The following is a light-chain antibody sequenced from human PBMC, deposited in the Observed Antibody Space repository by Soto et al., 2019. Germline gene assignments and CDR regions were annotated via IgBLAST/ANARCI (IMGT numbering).Light chain of an antibody. Sequence: QSALTQPASVSGSPGQAITISCTGTSSDIGHYDYVSWYQQHPGKAPKLMIYHVTYRSSGVSNRYSGSKSGNSAYLTISGLQADDEADYYCGSLTTSHTYVFGSGTKLTVL. CDR3: GSLTTSHTYV. CDR1: SSDIGHYDY. V-gene: IGLV2-14*03. CDR2: HVT. J-gene: IGLJ1*01.